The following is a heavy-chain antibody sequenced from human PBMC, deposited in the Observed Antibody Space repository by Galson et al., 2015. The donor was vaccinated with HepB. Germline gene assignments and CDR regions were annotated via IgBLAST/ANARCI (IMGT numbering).Heavy chain of an antibody. J-gene: IGHJ3*01. CDR1: GFTLGSHW. CDR2: TDPSGGER. CDR3: ARDVAVAVLGSFDL. V-gene: IGHV3-7*01. Sequence: SLRLSCAASGFTLGSHWMNWVRQTPGKGLEWVASTDPSGGERNYVDSVKGRFTVSRDNARNSLYLQMNSLRVEDTGLYYCARDVAVAVLGSFDLWGQGTMVTVSS. D-gene: IGHD6-19*01.